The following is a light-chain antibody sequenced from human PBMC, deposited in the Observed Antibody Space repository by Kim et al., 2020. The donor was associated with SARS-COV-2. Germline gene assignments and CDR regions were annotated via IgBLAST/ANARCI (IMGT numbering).Light chain of an antibody. CDR2: DVR. V-gene: IGLV2-11*01. CDR3: CSYAGSYTLV. CDR1: SNDIGGYNS. J-gene: IGLJ3*02. Sequence: GRSVTIPCPGTSNDIGGYNSVSWFQQRPGKAPKLVIYDVRQRPSGVPDRFSGSKSGNTASLTISGLQAEDEADYYCCSYAGSYTLVFGGGTQLTVL.